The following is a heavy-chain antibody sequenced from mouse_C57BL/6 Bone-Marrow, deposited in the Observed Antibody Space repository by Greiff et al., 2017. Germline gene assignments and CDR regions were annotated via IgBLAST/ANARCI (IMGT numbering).Heavy chain of an antibody. CDR3: ARPLITTVVAYYYARDY. CDR2: IHPNSGST. Sequence: QVQLQQPGAELVKPGASVKLSCKASGYTFTSYWMHWVKQRPGQGLEWIGMIHPNSGSTNYNEKFKSKATLPVDKSSTTAYMQLSSLTSEDSAVYDCARPLITTVVAYYYARDYWGQGTSVTVSS. V-gene: IGHV1-64*01. J-gene: IGHJ4*01. CDR1: GYTFTSYW. D-gene: IGHD1-1*01.